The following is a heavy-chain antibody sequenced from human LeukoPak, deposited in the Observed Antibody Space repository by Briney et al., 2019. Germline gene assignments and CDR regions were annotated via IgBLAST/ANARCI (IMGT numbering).Heavy chain of an antibody. CDR1: GFTLSSYG. CDR3: AKPPDYYGSDY. J-gene: IGHJ4*02. D-gene: IGHD3-10*01. V-gene: IGHV3-30*18. Sequence: GGSLRLSCAASGFTLSSYGMHWVRQAPGKGLEWVAVISYDGSNKYYADSVKGRFTISRDNSKNTLYLQMNSLRAEDTAVYYCAKPPDYYGSDYWGQGTLVTVSS. CDR2: ISYDGSNK.